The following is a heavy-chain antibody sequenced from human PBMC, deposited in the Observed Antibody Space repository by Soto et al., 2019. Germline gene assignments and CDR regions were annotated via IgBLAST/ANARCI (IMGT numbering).Heavy chain of an antibody. CDR3: SKDLCITIFGVVTYYYYGMDV. D-gene: IGHD3-3*01. Sequence: GESLKISCAASGFTFSSYGMHWVRQAPGKGLEWVAVISYDGSNKYYADSVKGRFTISRDNSKNTLYLQMNSLRAEDAAVYYCSKDLCITIFGVVTYYYYGMDVWGQGTTVTVSS. CDR1: GFTFSSYG. V-gene: IGHV3-30*18. CDR2: ISYDGSNK. J-gene: IGHJ6*02.